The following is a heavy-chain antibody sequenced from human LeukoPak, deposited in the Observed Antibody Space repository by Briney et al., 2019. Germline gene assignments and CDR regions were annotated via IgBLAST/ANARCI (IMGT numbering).Heavy chain of an antibody. CDR1: RGSIRTADYY. J-gene: IGHJ5*01. V-gene: IGHV4-39*01. CDR3: ARTSSWYAGAWFDS. Sequence: SETLSLTCTVSRGSIRTADYYWAWVRQPPGEGLEWLGSIYFSGTPYFNPSLKSRVAVSIDTSKNQFSLKVTSVNATDTAVYFCARTSSWYAGAWFDSWGQGTLVTVSS. D-gene: IGHD6-13*01. CDR2: IYFSGTP.